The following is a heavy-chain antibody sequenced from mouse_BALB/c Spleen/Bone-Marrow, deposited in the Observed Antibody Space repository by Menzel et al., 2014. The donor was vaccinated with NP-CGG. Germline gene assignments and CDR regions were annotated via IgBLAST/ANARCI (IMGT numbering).Heavy chain of an antibody. V-gene: IGHV1-77*01. Sequence: VQLQQSGPELVKPWASVKMSCKASGYTFTDHVISWVKQRTGQGLEWIGEIYPGSGSTYHNERFKGKATLTTDKSSNTAYMQLSSLTSEDSAVYFCARAKDDADKRAWFAYWGQGTLVTNSA. CDR3: ARAKDDADKRAWFAY. J-gene: IGHJ3*01. CDR1: GYTFTDHV. CDR2: IYPGSGST.